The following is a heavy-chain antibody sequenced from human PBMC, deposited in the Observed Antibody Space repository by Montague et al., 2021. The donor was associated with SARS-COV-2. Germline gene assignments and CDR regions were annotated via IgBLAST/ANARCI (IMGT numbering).Heavy chain of an antibody. CDR3: AKDLEQWPVGRDYFDY. CDR1: GFTFSTYA. Sequence: SLRLSCAASGFTFSTYAMSWVRQAPGKGLEWVSTVSSIGGSTFYADSVKGRFTVSRDNSKNTLYLQMNSLRAEDTAVYYCAKDLEQWPVGRDYFDYWGQGTLVTVSS. CDR2: VSSIGGST. J-gene: IGHJ4*02. D-gene: IGHD6-19*01. V-gene: IGHV3-23*01.